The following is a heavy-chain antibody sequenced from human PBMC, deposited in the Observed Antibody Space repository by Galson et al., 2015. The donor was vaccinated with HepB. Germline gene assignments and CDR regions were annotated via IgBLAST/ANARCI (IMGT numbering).Heavy chain of an antibody. CDR2: IYWDDGK. Sequence: PALVKPTQTLTLTCTLSGLSLTSHGVGVGWIRQTPEKALEWLALIYWDDGKHYNPSLKNRATLTRDTSKNQVVLVVTDMDPVDTATYYCAHLPNADFPRHWGQGTLVTVSS. V-gene: IGHV2-5*02. J-gene: IGHJ1*01. CDR3: AHLPNADFPRH. D-gene: IGHD2/OR15-2a*01. CDR1: GLSLTSHGVG.